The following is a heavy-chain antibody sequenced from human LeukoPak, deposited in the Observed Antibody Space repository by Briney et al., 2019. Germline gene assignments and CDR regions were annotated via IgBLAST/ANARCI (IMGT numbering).Heavy chain of an antibody. CDR3: ARGAVRGGTNFDY. J-gene: IGHJ4*02. Sequence: SQTLSLTCAISGDSVSGSPAVWNWIRQSPSRCLEWLGRAYYRSEWYIDYAVSVKGRITITPDTSKNQFSLQLNSVTPEDTAVYYCARGAVRGGTNFDYWGQGTLVTVSS. D-gene: IGHD3-10*01. V-gene: IGHV6-1*01. CDR1: GDSVSGSPAV. CDR2: AYYRSEWYI.